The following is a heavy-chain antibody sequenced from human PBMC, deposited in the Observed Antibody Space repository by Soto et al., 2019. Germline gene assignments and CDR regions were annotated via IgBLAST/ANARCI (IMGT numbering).Heavy chain of an antibody. J-gene: IGHJ3*02. CDR2: INTGNGYT. D-gene: IGHD1-7*01. Sequence: ASVKVSCKASGYTFATYAIHWVRQAPGQRLDWMGWINTGNGYTDYSQNFRGRVTITEDTSANTAYMELSSLRSEDTAVYYCATPGINGTTYRFFNDAFDIWGQGTMVTVSS. V-gene: IGHV1-3*04. CDR3: ATPGINGTTYRFFNDAFDI. CDR1: GYTFATYA.